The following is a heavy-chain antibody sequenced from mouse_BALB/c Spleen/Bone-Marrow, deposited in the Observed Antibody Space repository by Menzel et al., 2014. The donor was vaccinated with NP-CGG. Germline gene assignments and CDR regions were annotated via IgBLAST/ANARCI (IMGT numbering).Heavy chain of an antibody. CDR2: IDPENGNT. V-gene: IGHV14-1*02. J-gene: IGHJ4*01. CDR1: GFNIKDYY. Sequence: EVQLHQSGAEIVRPGALVKLSCKASGFNIKDYYMQWVKQRPEQGLEWIGWIDPENGNTIYDPKFQGKASITADTSSNTASLQLSSLTSEDTAVYYCSRGDGYAMDYWGQGTSVTVST. CDR3: SRGDGYAMDY.